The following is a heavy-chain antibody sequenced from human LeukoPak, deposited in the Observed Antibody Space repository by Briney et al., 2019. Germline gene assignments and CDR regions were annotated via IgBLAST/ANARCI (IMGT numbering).Heavy chain of an antibody. J-gene: IGHJ4*02. CDR1: GFTFSSYA. Sequence: PGGSLRLSCAASGFTFSSYAMSWVRQAPGKGLEWVSAISGSGGSTYYADSVRSRFTISRDNSKNTLYLQMNSLRAEDAAVYYCAKDRTVVVAARIDYWGQGTLVTVSS. V-gene: IGHV3-23*01. CDR2: ISGSGGST. D-gene: IGHD2-15*01. CDR3: AKDRTVVVAARIDY.